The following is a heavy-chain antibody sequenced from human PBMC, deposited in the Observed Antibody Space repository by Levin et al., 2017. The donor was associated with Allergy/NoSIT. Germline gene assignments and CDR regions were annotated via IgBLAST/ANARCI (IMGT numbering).Heavy chain of an antibody. CDR3: AREASSYCTDYFDY. D-gene: IGHD6-13*01. CDR2: ISSSSSYI. J-gene: IGHJ4*02. V-gene: IGHV3-21*01. CDR1: GFTFSSYS. Sequence: GGSLRLSCAASGFTFSSYSMNWVRQAPGKGLEWVSSISSSSSYIYYADSVKGRFTISRDNAKNSLYLQMNSLRAEDTAVYYCAREASSYCTDYFDYWGQGTLVTVSS.